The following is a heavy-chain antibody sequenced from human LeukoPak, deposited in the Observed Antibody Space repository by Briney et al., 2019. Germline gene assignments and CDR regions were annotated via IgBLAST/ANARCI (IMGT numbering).Heavy chain of an antibody. CDR2: IYHSGST. D-gene: IGHD3-3*01. Sequence: SETLSLTCTVSGYSISSGYYWGWIRPPPRKGLEWIGSIYHSGSTYYNPSLKSRVTISVDTSKNQFSLKLSSVTAADTAVYYCARVHYDFWSGYNYYFDYWGQGTLVTVSS. CDR3: ARVHYDFWSGYNYYFDY. V-gene: IGHV4-38-2*02. CDR1: GYSISSGYY. J-gene: IGHJ4*02.